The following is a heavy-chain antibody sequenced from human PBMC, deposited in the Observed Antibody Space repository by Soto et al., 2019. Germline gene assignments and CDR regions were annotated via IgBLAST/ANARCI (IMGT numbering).Heavy chain of an antibody. CDR3: AGTTSLQWYHMDV. J-gene: IGHJ6*03. Sequence: QVQLQQSGPGLVRPSQTLSLTCAISGDSVSSNSAAWNWIRQSPSRALAWLGRTYYRSRWYNDYAVSVKSRITVNPDTSKNQFSLHLNSVTPEDTALYYCAGTTSLQWYHMDVWDKGTTVTFSS. D-gene: IGHD1-7*01. CDR2: TYYRSRWYN. CDR1: GDSVSSNSAA. V-gene: IGHV6-1*01.